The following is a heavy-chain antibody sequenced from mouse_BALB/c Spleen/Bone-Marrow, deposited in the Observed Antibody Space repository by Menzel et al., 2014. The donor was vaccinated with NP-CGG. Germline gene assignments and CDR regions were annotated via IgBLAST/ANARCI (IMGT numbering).Heavy chain of an antibody. CDR1: GYTFTSFY. CDR3: ARKSQRAYESMMY. V-gene: IGHV1S56*01. J-gene: IGHJ4*01. Sequence: QVQLQQSGLELAKPGASVRISCKASGYTFTSFYIHWVKPRPGQGLEWIGWIYPGDFNTKFNEKFKGKATLTADKSSSTAYMQLSSLTSEDSAVYFCARKSQRAYESMMYWGPGTSVTVSP. D-gene: IGHD2-3*01. CDR2: IYPGDFNT.